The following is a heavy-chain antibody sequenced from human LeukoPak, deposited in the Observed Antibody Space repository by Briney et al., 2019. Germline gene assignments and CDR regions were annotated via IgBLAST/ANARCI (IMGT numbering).Heavy chain of an antibody. V-gene: IGHV4-34*01. Sequence: SETLSLTCAVYGGSFSGYYWSWIRQPPGKGLEWIGETNHSGSTNYNPSLKSRVTISVDTSKNQLSLKLSFVTAADTAVYYCARGVACSGGSCYRGKNWFDPWGQGTLVTVSS. D-gene: IGHD2-15*01. J-gene: IGHJ5*02. CDR3: ARGVACSGGSCYRGKNWFDP. CDR1: GGSFSGYY. CDR2: TNHSGST.